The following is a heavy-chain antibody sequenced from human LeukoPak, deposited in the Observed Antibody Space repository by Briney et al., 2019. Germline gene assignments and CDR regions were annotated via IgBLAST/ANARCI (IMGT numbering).Heavy chain of an antibody. D-gene: IGHD5-24*01. V-gene: IGHV4-34*01. Sequence: SETLSLTCAVYGGSFSGHYWSWIRQPPGKGLEWIGEINHSGSTNYNPSLKSRVAISVDTSKNQFSLKLSSVTAADTAVYYCARYRRDGYNNYYYYYGMDVWGQGTTVTVSS. J-gene: IGHJ6*02. CDR1: GGSFSGHY. CDR3: ARYRRDGYNNYYYYYGMDV. CDR2: INHSGST.